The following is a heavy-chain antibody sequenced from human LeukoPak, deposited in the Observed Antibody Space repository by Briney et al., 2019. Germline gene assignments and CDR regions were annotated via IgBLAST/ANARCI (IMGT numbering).Heavy chain of an antibody. J-gene: IGHJ6*03. CDR3: ARGVVTPPYYYYYMDV. D-gene: IGHD2-21*02. CDR2: IYYSGST. V-gene: IGHV4-59*01. CDR1: GGSISSYY. Sequence: KPSETLSLTCTVSGGSISSYYWSWIRQPPGKGLEWIGYIYYSGSTNYNPSLKSRVTISVDTSKNQFSLKLSSVTAADTAVYYCARGVVTPPYYYYYMDVWGKGTTVTISS.